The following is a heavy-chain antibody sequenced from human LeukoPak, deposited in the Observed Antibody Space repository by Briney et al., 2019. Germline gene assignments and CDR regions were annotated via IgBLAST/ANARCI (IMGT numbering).Heavy chain of an antibody. V-gene: IGHV3-23*01. CDR1: GFTFNNYA. CDR3: AKEFWGLRFLEWVCDY. J-gene: IGHJ4*02. D-gene: IGHD3-3*01. CDR2: ISGSGGST. Sequence: GGSLRLSCAASGFTFNNYAMSWVRQAPGKGLEWVSAISGSGGSTYYADSVKGRFTISRDNSRNTLYLQMNSLRAEDTAVYYCAKEFWGLRFLEWVCDYWGQGTLVTVSS.